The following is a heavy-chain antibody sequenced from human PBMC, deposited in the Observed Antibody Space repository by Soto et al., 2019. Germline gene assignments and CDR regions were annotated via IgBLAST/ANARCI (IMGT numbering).Heavy chain of an antibody. Sequence: SQTLSLTCAISGDNVASNDAGWNWIRQSPSRGLEWLGRTYYRSKWFNVYAASVKGRIIVNPDTAKNQFSLQLNSLTPDDSAVYYCARDVGPTNFDSWGQGTLVTVSS. CDR1: GDNVASNDAG. V-gene: IGHV6-1*01. D-gene: IGHD1-26*01. CDR2: TYYRSKWFN. CDR3: ARDVGPTNFDS. J-gene: IGHJ4*02.